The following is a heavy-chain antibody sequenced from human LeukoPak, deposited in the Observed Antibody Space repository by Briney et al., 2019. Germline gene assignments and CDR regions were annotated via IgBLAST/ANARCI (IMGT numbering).Heavy chain of an antibody. Sequence: SLXLSCAXSGFTXSSYAMHWVRQAPGKGLEWVAVISYDGSNKYYADSVKGRFTISRDNSKNTLYLQMNSLRAEDTAVYYCARDGPTVTSSFYYYGMDVWGQGTTVTVSS. J-gene: IGHJ6*02. V-gene: IGHV3-30-3*01. CDR1: GFTXSSYA. D-gene: IGHD4-17*01. CDR3: ARDGPTVTSSFYYYGMDV. CDR2: ISYDGSNK.